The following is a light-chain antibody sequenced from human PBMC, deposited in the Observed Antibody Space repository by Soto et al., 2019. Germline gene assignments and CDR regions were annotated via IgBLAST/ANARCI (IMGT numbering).Light chain of an antibody. CDR3: SQALVNPLT. V-gene: IGKV2-28*01. J-gene: IGKJ4*01. CDR1: QSLLHSNGYNY. Sequence: DIVMTQSPLSLPVTPGEPASISCRSSQSLLHSNGYNYLNWYLQKPGQSPQLLIYLGSNRASGVPDRFSGSGSGTDFILKISRVEAEDAGVYYCSQALVNPLTFGGGTNMEIK. CDR2: LGS.